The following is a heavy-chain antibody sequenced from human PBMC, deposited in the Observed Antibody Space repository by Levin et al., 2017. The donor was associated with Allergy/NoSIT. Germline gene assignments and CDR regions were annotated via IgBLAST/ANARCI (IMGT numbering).Heavy chain of an antibody. D-gene: IGHD3-3*01. Sequence: GESLKISCAASGFTFSTYWMAWVRQAPGEGLVWVANIRQDGGDRNYVDSVKGRFTISRDNAKNSLYLEMNNLKAEDTALYYCARDSDGDLAYWGQGTLVTVSS. J-gene: IGHJ4*02. CDR3: ARDSDGDLAY. CDR1: GFTFSTYW. CDR2: IRQDGGDR. V-gene: IGHV3-7*01.